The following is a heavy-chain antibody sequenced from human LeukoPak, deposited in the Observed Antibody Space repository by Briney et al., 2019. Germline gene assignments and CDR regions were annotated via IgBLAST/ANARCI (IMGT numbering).Heavy chain of an antibody. CDR1: GFIFSDHY. Sequence: PGGSLRLSCAASGFIFSDHYMNWIRQAPGKGLEWVSSISSSGTTKYYADSVKGRFTISRDNTENSLYLQMNSLRVEDTAVYYCARDTGSYNDYWGQGTLVTVSS. D-gene: IGHD1-26*01. CDR3: ARDTGSYNDY. CDR2: ISSSGTTK. J-gene: IGHJ4*02. V-gene: IGHV3-11*04.